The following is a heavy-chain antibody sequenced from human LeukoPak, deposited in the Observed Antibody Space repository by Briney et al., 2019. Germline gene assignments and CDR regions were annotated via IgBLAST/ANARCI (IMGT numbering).Heavy chain of an antibody. CDR2: IYHSGST. D-gene: IGHD4-17*01. V-gene: IGHV4-30-2*01. CDR1: GGSISSGGYS. CDR3: ARAHDYGDYDPLN. Sequence: SETLSLTCAVSGGSISSGGYSWSWIRQPPGKGLEWIGYIYHSGSTNYNPSLKSRVTISVDTSKNQFSLKLSSVTAADTAVYYCARAHDYGDYDPLNWGQGTLVTVSS. J-gene: IGHJ4*02.